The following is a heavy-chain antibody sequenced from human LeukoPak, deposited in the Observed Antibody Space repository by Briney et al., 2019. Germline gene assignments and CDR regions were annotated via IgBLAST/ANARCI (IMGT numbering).Heavy chain of an antibody. V-gene: IGHV3-21*01. Sequence: GGSLRLSCAASGFTFSSYSMNWVRQAPGKGLEWVSPITSSNTYIYYADSLKGRFTISRDNAKNSLYLQMNSLRAEDTAAYYCARDLAVEGVLGSWGQGTLVTVSS. CDR2: ITSSNTYI. J-gene: IGHJ4*02. CDR1: GFTFSSYS. CDR3: ARDLAVEGVLGS. D-gene: IGHD6-19*01.